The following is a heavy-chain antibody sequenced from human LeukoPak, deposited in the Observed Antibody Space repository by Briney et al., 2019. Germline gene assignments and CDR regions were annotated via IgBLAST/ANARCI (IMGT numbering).Heavy chain of an antibody. V-gene: IGHV4-34*01. J-gene: IGHJ4*02. CDR3: AKHYMGSSYNHGLDC. D-gene: IGHD3-10*01. Sequence: TSETLSLTCAVYGGSFSGYYWSWIRQPPGKGLEWIGEINHSGSTNYNPSLKSRVTISVDKSKNQFSLKLSSVTAADTALYYCAKHYMGSSYNHGLDCWGQGTLVTVSS. CDR1: GGSFSGYY. CDR2: INHSGST.